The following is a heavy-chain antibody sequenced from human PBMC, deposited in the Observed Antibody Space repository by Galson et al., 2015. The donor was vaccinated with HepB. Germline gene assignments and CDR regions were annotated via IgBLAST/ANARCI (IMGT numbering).Heavy chain of an antibody. CDR2: IYYSGST. Sequence: LSLTCTVSGGSISSYYWSWIRQPPGKGLEWIGYIYYSGSTNYNPSLKSRVTISVDTSKNQFSLKLSSVTAADTAVYYCAKGRGYYYGMDVWGQGTTVTVSS. CDR3: AKGRGYYYGMDV. CDR1: GGSISSYY. J-gene: IGHJ6*02. V-gene: IGHV4-59*01.